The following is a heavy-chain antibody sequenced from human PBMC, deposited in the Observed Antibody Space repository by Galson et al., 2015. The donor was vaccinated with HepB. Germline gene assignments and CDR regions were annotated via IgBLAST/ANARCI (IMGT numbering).Heavy chain of an antibody. J-gene: IGHJ4*02. D-gene: IGHD1-26*01. Sequence: SLRLSCAASGFTFRIFTMHWVRQAPGKGLEWVATTSALGDILYYTDSVRGRFTISRDNSNNILSLQMNSLRAEDTAVYYCTRDAMGRGSGSYSAFDYWGQGTLVTVS. CDR2: TSALGDIL. CDR3: TRDAMGRGSGSYSAFDY. V-gene: IGHV3-30-3*01. CDR1: GFTFRIFT.